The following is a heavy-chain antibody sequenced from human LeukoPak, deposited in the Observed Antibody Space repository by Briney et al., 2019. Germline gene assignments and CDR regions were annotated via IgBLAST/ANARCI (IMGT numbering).Heavy chain of an antibody. Sequence: SVKVSCKASGGTFSSYAIRWVRQVPGQGLDWMGRIIPIPGIANYAQKFQGRVTITADKSTSTAYMELSSLRSEDTAVYYCARSIVVVTAMPKYYFDYWGQGTLVTVSS. CDR3: ARSIVVVTAMPKYYFDY. J-gene: IGHJ4*02. D-gene: IGHD2-21*02. CDR1: GGTFSSYA. V-gene: IGHV1-69*04. CDR2: IIPIPGIA.